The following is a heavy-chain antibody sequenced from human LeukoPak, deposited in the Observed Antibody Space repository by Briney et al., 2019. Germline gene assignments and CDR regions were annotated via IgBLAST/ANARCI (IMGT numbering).Heavy chain of an antibody. CDR1: GFTFRNYG. V-gene: IGHV3-49*04. D-gene: IGHD6-19*01. Sequence: GGSLRLSCAASGFTFRNYGMHWVRQAPGKGLEWVGFIRSKAYGGTTEYAASVKGRFTISRDDSKSIAYVQMNSLKIEDTAVYYCTRRGGWYSDYWGQGNLVTVSS. CDR2: IRSKAYGGTT. J-gene: IGHJ4*02. CDR3: TRRGGWYSDY.